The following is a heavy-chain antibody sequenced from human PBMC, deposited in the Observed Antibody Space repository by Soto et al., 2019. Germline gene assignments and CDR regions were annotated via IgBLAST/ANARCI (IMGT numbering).Heavy chain of an antibody. Sequence: EVHLLESGGGFVQPGESLRLSCAASGFTISISDINWVRQAPGKGLEWVSSIKGNGDSYYADSVKGRFTISRDPSKNTLYLQIDTLTTDDTAIYYCAKVAWGSTGDDCWGQGTLVTVSS. CDR1: GFTISISD. V-gene: IGHV3-23*01. J-gene: IGHJ4*02. CDR3: AKVAWGSTGDDC. CDR2: IKGNGDS. D-gene: IGHD1-1*01.